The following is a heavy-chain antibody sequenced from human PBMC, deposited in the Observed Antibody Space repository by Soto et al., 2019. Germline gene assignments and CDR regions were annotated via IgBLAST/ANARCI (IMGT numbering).Heavy chain of an antibody. J-gene: IGHJ6*02. Sequence: SETLSLTCAVYGGSFSGYYWSWIRQPPGKGLEWIGDINHSGSTNYNPSLKSRVTISVDTSKNQFSLRLSSVTAADTAVYYCARESLVRGVIIYYYGMDVWGQGTTVTVSS. D-gene: IGHD3-10*01. CDR3: ARESLVRGVIIYYYGMDV. CDR2: INHSGST. V-gene: IGHV4-34*01. CDR1: GGSFSGYY.